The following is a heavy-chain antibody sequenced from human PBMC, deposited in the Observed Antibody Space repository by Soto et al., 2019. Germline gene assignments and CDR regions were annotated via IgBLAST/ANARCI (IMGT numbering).Heavy chain of an antibody. J-gene: IGHJ6*02. CDR2: ISYDGSNK. CDR1: GFTFSSYG. V-gene: IGHV3-30*18. Sequence: SLRLSCAASGFTFSSYGMHWVRQAPGKGLEWVAVISYDGSNKYYADSVKGRFTISRDNSKNTLYLQMNSLRAEDTAVYYCAKSYSTYAFYYGMDVWGQGTTVTAP. D-gene: IGHD4-4*01. CDR3: AKSYSTYAFYYGMDV.